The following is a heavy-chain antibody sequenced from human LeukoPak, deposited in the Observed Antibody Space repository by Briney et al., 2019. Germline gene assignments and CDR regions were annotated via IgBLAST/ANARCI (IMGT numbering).Heavy chain of an antibody. D-gene: IGHD3-22*01. J-gene: IGHJ1*01. CDR2: IRYDGSNK. Sequence: PGGSLRLSCAASGFTFSSYGMHWVRQAPGKGLEWVAFIRYDGSNKYYADSVKGRFTISRDNSKNTLYLQMNSLRAEDTAVYYCAKDSHYYDSSGYFQHWGQGTLVTVSS. CDR1: GFTFSSYG. V-gene: IGHV3-30*02. CDR3: AKDSHYYDSSGYFQH.